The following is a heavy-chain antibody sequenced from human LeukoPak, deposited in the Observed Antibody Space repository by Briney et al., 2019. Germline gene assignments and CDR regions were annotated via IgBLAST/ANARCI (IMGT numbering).Heavy chain of an antibody. CDR2: MNPNSGNT. CDR3: ARGLRMIVVVITYYYYMDV. CDR1: GYTFTSYD. V-gene: IGHV1-8*01. Sequence: GASVKVSCKASGYTFTSYDINWERQATGQGLEWMGWMNPNSGNTGYAQKFQGRVTMTRNTSISTAYMELSSLRSEDTAVYYCARGLRMIVVVITYYYYMDVWGKGTTVTVSS. D-gene: IGHD3-22*01. J-gene: IGHJ6*03.